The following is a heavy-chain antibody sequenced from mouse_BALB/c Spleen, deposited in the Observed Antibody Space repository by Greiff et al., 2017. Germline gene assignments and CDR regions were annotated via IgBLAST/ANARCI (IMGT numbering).Heavy chain of an antibody. J-gene: IGHJ2*01. CDR2: ISSGGGST. CDR1: GFAFSSYD. D-gene: IGHD2-10*02. CDR3: ARRYGNYPFDY. Sequence: EVQRVESGGGLVKPGGSLKLSCAASGFAFSSYDMSWVRQTPEKRLEWVAYISSGGGSTYYPDTVKGRFTISRDNAKNTLYLQMSSLKSEDTAMYYCARRYGNYPFDYWGQGTTLTVSS. V-gene: IGHV5-12-1*01.